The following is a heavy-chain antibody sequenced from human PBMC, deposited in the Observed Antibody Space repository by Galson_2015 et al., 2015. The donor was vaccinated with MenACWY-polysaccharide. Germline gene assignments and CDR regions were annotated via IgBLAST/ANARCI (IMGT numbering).Heavy chain of an antibody. CDR2: IHYSGST. D-gene: IGHD2/OR15-2a*01. V-gene: IGHV4-39*01. CDR1: VGSISSSSYY. J-gene: IGHJ3*02. CDR3: ARTKRAGGNTFDI. Sequence: SETLSLTCPVSVGSISSSSYYWGWIRQPPGKGLEWIGSIHYSGSTYYNPYLKIRVTISVDTPTNQLSPKLSSVTAAGTAVYYCARTKRAGGNTFDIWGQGTMVTVSS.